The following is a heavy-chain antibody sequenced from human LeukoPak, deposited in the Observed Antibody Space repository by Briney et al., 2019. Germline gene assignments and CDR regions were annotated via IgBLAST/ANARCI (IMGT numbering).Heavy chain of an antibody. CDR3: ARGGPRDGYDY. Sequence: GGSLRLSCAASGFTFSSYDMSWVRQAPGKGLEWVSVISGSGGITYFADSVKGRFTISRDNAKNSLYPQMNSLRAEDTAVYYCARGGPRDGYDYWGQGTLVTVSS. CDR2: ISGSGGIT. J-gene: IGHJ4*02. CDR1: GFTFSSYD. V-gene: IGHV3-23*01. D-gene: IGHD5-18*01.